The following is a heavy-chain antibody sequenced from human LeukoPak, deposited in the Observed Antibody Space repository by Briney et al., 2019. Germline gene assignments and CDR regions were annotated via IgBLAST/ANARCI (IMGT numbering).Heavy chain of an antibody. CDR2: INHSGST. D-gene: IGHD3-10*01. J-gene: IGHJ4*02. CDR3: ARAIWFGESRFDY. V-gene: IGHV4-34*01. Sequence: SETLSLTCAVYGGSFSGRYWSWIRQPPGKGLEWIGEINHSGSTNYNPSLKSRVTISVDTSKNQFSLKLSSVTAADTAVYYCARAIWFGESRFDYWGQGTLVTVSS. CDR1: GGSFSGRY.